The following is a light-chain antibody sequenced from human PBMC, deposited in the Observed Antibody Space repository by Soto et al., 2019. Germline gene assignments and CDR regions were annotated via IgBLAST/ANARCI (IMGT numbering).Light chain of an antibody. V-gene: IGKV1-5*01. Sequence: DIQMTQSPSSVSASVGDRVTITCRASQSISSWLAWYQQKPGKAPKFLIYDASSLESGVPSRFSGSGSGTEFTLTISSLQPDDFATYYCQQYNSYSYTFGQGTKVDIK. J-gene: IGKJ2*01. CDR2: DAS. CDR3: QQYNSYSYT. CDR1: QSISSW.